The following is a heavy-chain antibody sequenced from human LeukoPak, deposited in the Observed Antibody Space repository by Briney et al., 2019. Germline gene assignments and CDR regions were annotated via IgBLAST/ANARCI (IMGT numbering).Heavy chain of an antibody. D-gene: IGHD3-16*01. CDR2: IYHSGST. Sequence: LEWIGSIYHSGSTYYNPSLKSRVTISVDTSKNQFSLKLSSVTAADTAVYYCARDLEGVDYWGQGTLVTVSS. CDR3: ARDLEGVDY. V-gene: IGHV4-38-2*02. J-gene: IGHJ4*02.